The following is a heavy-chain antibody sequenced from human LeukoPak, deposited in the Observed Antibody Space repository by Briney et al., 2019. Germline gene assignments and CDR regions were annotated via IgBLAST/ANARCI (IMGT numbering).Heavy chain of an antibody. D-gene: IGHD3-3*01. J-gene: IGHJ6*03. CDR2: IYHSGST. Sequence: PSETLSLTCAVSGYSISSGYYWGWIRQPPGKGLEWIGSIYHSGSTYYNPSLKSRVTISADTSKNQFSLKLSSVTAADTAVYYCATKGFWSGYYDYYYYYMDVWGKGTTVTVSS. CDR1: GYSISSGYY. V-gene: IGHV4-38-2*01. CDR3: ATKGFWSGYYDYYYYYMDV.